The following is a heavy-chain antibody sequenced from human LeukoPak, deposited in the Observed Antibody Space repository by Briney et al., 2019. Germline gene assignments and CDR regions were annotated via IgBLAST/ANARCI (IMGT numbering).Heavy chain of an antibody. D-gene: IGHD3-22*01. Sequence: SETLSLTCTVSGDSIGSHYWSWIRQPPGKGLEWIGYIFYVGSTNYNPSLKSRVTISVDTSKNQFSLKLNSVTAADTAVYYCASDYYDSRGEAFDIWGQGTMVTVSS. CDR1: GDSIGSHY. V-gene: IGHV4-59*11. CDR2: IFYVGST. J-gene: IGHJ3*02. CDR3: ASDYYDSRGEAFDI.